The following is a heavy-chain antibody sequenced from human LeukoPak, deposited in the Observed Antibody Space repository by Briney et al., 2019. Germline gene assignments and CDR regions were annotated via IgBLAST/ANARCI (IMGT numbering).Heavy chain of an antibody. Sequence: PGGSLRLSCAASGFTFSSYAMSWVRQAPGKGLEWVSTISGSGVCTYCADSVKGRFTISRDNSKNTLYLQMNSLRAEDTAVYYCARAGAANWFDPWGQGTLVTVSS. V-gene: IGHV3-23*01. CDR3: ARAGAANWFDP. D-gene: IGHD6-13*01. J-gene: IGHJ5*02. CDR1: GFTFSSYA. CDR2: ISGSGVCT.